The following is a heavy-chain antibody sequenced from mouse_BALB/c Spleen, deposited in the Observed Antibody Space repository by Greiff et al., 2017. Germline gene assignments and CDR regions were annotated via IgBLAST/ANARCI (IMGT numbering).Heavy chain of an antibody. CDR3: ASYGSSYFDY. J-gene: IGHJ2*01. D-gene: IGHD1-1*01. CDR2: IYPGDGDT. CDR1: GYAFSSYW. V-gene: IGHV1-80*01. Sequence: VQLQQSGAELVRPGSSVKISCKASGYAFSSYWMNWVKQRPGQGLEWIGQIYPGDGDTNYNENFKGKATLTADKSSSTAYMQLSSLTSEDSAVYFCASYGSSYFDYWGQGTTLTVSS.